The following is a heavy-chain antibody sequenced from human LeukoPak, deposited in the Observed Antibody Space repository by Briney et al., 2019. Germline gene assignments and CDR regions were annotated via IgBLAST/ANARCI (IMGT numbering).Heavy chain of an antibody. CDR1: GGSISSYS. D-gene: IGHD6-13*01. J-gene: IGHJ4*02. CDR3: ARHVYSSSPFDY. Sequence: SQTLSLTCTVSGGSISSYSWSWIRQPPGEGLEWIGYIYYSGGTNYNPSLRSRVTISVDTSKNQFSLKLSSVTTADTAIYYCARHVYSSSPFDYWGQGTLVTVSS. CDR2: IYYSGGT. V-gene: IGHV4-59*08.